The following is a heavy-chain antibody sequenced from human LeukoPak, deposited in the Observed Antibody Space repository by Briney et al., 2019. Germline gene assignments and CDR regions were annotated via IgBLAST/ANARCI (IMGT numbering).Heavy chain of an antibody. Sequence: PGGSLRLSCAASGFTFSTYAMHWVRQAPGKGLEWVAFIWPDGSKKYYADSVKGRFAISRENSKNTVYLQMNDLRPEDTALYFCAKISSSAESNFDYRGQGTLLTVSS. V-gene: IGHV3-30*02. J-gene: IGHJ4*02. CDR1: GFTFSTYA. CDR2: IWPDGSKK. CDR3: AKISSSAESNFDY. D-gene: IGHD6-25*01.